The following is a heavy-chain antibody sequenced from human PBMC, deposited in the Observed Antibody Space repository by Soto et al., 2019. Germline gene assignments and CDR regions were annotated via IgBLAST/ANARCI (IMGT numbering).Heavy chain of an antibody. CDR3: ARGDGYIYGNTFES. CDR2: ISYDGSSK. CDR1: GFTFNNYA. V-gene: IGHV3-30-3*01. Sequence: PGWSLRLSCAASGFTFNNYAMHLVRQAPGKGLEWVAFISYDGSSKYYADSVTGRVTISRDNSRNTLYLQMNSLRAEDTAVYYCARGDGYIYGNTFESWGEGNLVTVSS. D-gene: IGHD5-18*01. J-gene: IGHJ4*02.